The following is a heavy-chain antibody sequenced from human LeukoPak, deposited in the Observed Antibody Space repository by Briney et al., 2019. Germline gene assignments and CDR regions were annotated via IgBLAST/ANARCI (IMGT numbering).Heavy chain of an antibody. CDR2: ISSSSSYI. Sequence: GGSLRLSCAGSGFPFSSDAMNWVRQAPGKGLEWVSSISSSSSYIYYADSVKGRFTISRDNAKNSLYLQMNSLRAEDTAVYYCARDWDYGGKSGINDYWGQGTLVTVSS. CDR3: ARDWDYGGKSGINDY. V-gene: IGHV3-21*01. CDR1: GFPFSSDA. J-gene: IGHJ4*02. D-gene: IGHD4-23*01.